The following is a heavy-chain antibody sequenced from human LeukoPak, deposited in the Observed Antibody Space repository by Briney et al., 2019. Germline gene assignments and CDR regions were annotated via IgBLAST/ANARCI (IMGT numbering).Heavy chain of an antibody. Sequence: SETLSLTCTVSGGSISSSSYYWGWIRQPPGKGLEWIGSIYYSGSTYYNPSLKSRVTISVDTSKNQFSLKLSSVTAADTAVYYCARDLPGLRGTPNWFDPWGQGTLVTVSS. J-gene: IGHJ5*02. D-gene: IGHD1-1*01. CDR1: GGSISSSSYY. CDR2: IYYSGST. CDR3: ARDLPGLRGTPNWFDP. V-gene: IGHV4-39*07.